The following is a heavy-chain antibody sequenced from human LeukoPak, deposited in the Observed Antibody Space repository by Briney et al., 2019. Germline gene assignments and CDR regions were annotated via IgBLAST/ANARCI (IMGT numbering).Heavy chain of an antibody. Sequence: GGSLRLSCAASGFTFSSYWMHWVRQAPGKGLVWVSRINSDGSSTSYADSVKGRFTISRDNAKNTLYLQMNSLRAEDTAVYYCARGRRWNPRAPFCDYWGQGTLVTVSS. J-gene: IGHJ4*02. D-gene: IGHD1-1*01. CDR2: INSDGSST. V-gene: IGHV3-74*01. CDR1: GFTFSSYW. CDR3: ARGRRWNPRAPFCDY.